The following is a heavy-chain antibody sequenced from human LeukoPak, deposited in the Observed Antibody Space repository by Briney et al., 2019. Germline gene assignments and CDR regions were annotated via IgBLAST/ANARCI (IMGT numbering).Heavy chain of an antibody. CDR2: INGDGSSI. Sequence: PGGSLRLSCAASGFAFRTYWMHRVRQPPGKGLVWVSRINGDGSSIGYADSVRGRFTTSRDNARDTLYLQMNSLRDEDTAIYYCARDYSYASDLWGQGTLVTVSS. CDR3: ARDYSYASDL. D-gene: IGHD5-18*01. J-gene: IGHJ5*02. CDR1: GFAFRTYW. V-gene: IGHV3-74*01.